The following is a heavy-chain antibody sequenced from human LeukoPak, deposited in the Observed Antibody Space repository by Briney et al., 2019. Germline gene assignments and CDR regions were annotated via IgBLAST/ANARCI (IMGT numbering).Heavy chain of an antibody. CDR3: ARGQYRYAVDF. J-gene: IGHJ4*02. V-gene: IGHV1-2*02. CDR1: GYSLPAKF. Sequence: ASVKVSCKAAGYSLPAKFMHWVRQAPGQGLEWMGWINPNNGDTTSTQKFQGRVTMTRDTSISTAYLELSSLTSDDTAVYYCARGQYRYAVDFWGQGTLVTVSS. D-gene: IGHD5-18*01. CDR2: INPNNGDT.